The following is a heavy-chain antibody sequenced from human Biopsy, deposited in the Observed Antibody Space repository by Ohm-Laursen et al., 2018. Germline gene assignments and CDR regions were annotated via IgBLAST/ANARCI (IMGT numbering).Heavy chain of an antibody. CDR2: KFYRGTT. V-gene: IGHV4-59*08. Sequence: GTLSLTWTVSGDSVSNNFWTWIRQPPGKTLEWIAYKFYRGTTTYNPSLRGRVIVSVDPPKSQISLKLTSVTASDTAIYYCARLTRRGDIIFFDYWGQGTLVAVSS. CDR1: GDSVSNNF. CDR3: ARLTRRGDIIFFDY. D-gene: IGHD7-27*01. J-gene: IGHJ4*02.